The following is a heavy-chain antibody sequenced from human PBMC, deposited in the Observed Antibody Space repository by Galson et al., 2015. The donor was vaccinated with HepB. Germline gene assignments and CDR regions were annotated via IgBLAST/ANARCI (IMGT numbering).Heavy chain of an antibody. CDR1: GFTFSSYG. CDR3: ATIGREWDRRYFDY. V-gene: IGHV3-30*03. Sequence: SLRLSCAASGFTFSSYGMHWVRQAPGKGLEWVAVISYDGSNKYYADSVKGRFTISRDNSKNTLYLQMNSLRAEDTAVYYCATIGREWDRRYFDYWGQGTLVTVSS. J-gene: IGHJ4*02. D-gene: IGHD1-26*01. CDR2: ISYDGSNK.